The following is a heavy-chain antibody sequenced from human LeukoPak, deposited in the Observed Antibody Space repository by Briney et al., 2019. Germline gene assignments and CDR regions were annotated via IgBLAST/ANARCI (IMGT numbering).Heavy chain of an antibody. CDR2: ISGSGAST. CDR1: GFTFSSYA. J-gene: IGHJ4*02. V-gene: IGHV3-23*01. Sequence: GGSLRLSCAASGFTFSSYAMSWVRQAPGKGLEWVSSISGSGASTYYADSVKGRFTISRDNSKNTLYLQMNSLRAEDTAVYYCAKGGRSSGLGFDYWGQGTLVTVSS. D-gene: IGHD6-19*01. CDR3: AKGGRSSGLGFDY.